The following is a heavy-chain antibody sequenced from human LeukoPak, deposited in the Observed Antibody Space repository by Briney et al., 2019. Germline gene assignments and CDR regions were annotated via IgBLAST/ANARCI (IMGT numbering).Heavy chain of an antibody. D-gene: IGHD3-3*01. J-gene: IGHJ4*02. CDR1: GFTFSSYA. CDR2: ISGSGDNT. CDR3: AKIPQVSIFGVPNFDD. Sequence: GGSLRLSCAASGFTFSSYAMTWVRQAPGKGLEWVSCISGSGDNTYYPDSVRGRFTISRDNFKNTLYLQMDSLRAEDTAVYYCAKIPQVSIFGVPNFDDWGQGTLVTVSS. V-gene: IGHV3-23*01.